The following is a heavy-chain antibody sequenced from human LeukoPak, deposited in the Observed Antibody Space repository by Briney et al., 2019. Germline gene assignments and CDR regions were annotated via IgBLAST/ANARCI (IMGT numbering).Heavy chain of an antibody. D-gene: IGHD2-2*01. J-gene: IGHJ6*02. Sequence: PGGSLRPSCAASGFTFSSYGMHWVRQAPGKGLEWVAVISYDGSNKYYADSVKGRFTISRDNSKNTLYLQMNSLRAEDTAVYYCAKDLPAAIGYYYYGMDVWGQGTTVTVSS. CDR2: ISYDGSNK. CDR3: AKDLPAAIGYYYYGMDV. CDR1: GFTFSSYG. V-gene: IGHV3-30*18.